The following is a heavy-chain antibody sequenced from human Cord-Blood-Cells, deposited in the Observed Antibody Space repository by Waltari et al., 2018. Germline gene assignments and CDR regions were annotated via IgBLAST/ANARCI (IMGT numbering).Heavy chain of an antibody. CDR2: INHSGST. D-gene: IGHD4-17*01. J-gene: IGHJ4*02. Sequence: QVQLQQWGAGLLTPSETLSLTCAVYGGSFSGYYWSWIRQPPGKGLEWIGEINHSGSTNYNPSLKSRVTISVDTSKNQFSLKLSSVTAADTAVYYCARDGDYDYWGQGTLVTVSS. CDR3: ARDGDYDY. CDR1: GGSFSGYY. V-gene: IGHV4-34*01.